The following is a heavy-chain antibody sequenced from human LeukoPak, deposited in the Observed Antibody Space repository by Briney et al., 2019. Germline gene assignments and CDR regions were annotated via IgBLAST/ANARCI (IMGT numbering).Heavy chain of an antibody. V-gene: IGHV3-21*01. J-gene: IGHJ4*02. CDR3: ARPVVLGAYLRGAYYFDS. CDR2: ISSTSNYI. CDR1: GFTFSSYS. Sequence: GGSLRLSCAASGFTFSSYSMNWVRQAPGKGLEWVSSISSTSNYIHYADSVKGRFTISRDNAKTSLYLQMNSLRAEDTAVYYCARPVVLGAYLRGAYYFDSWGQGTLVTVSS. D-gene: IGHD3-16*01.